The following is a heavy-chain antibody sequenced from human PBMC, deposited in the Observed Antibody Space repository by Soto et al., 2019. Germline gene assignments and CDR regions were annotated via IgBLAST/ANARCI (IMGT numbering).Heavy chain of an antibody. CDR3: ARGSNLGYYYGLDV. CDR2: IIPFFGPS. J-gene: IGHJ6*02. Sequence: QVQLVQSGAEVKKPGSSVKVSCKTSGGTFNSYGITWVRQAPGQGLEWMGGIIPFFGPSHYAQKFQGRVTITADESTSTAYMELSSLRYEDKAVYYFARGSNLGYYYGLDVWGQGTTVTVSS. D-gene: IGHD3-10*01. V-gene: IGHV1-69*01. CDR1: GGTFNSYG.